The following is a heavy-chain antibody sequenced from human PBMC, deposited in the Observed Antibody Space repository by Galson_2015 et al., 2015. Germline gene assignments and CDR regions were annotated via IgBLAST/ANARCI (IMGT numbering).Heavy chain of an antibody. CDR2: MNPNSGNT. CDR3: ARAVIVVVPAVKEDYYYGMDV. CDR1: GYTFTSYD. Sequence: SVKVSCKASGYTFTSYDINWVRQATGQGLEWMGWMNPNSGNTGYAQKFQGRVTMTRNTSISTAYMELSRLRSDDTAVYYCARAVIVVVPAVKEDYYYGMDVWGQGTTVTVSS. J-gene: IGHJ6*02. V-gene: IGHV1-8*01. D-gene: IGHD2-2*01.